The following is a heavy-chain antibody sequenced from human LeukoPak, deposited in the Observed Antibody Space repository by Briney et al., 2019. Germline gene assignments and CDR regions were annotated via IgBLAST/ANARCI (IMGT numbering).Heavy chain of an antibody. D-gene: IGHD3-10*01. CDR2: IFYRGST. CDR3: AGNSASSYGNQPS. V-gene: IGHV4-39*07. CDR1: GGSISSSSYY. J-gene: IGHJ4*02. Sequence: SETLSLTCTVSGGSISSSSYYWGWIRQPPGKGLEWIGSIFYRGSTYYNPALMSRVTISVDTSKNQFSLKLSSVTAADTAVYYCAGNSASSYGNQPSWGQGTLVTVSS.